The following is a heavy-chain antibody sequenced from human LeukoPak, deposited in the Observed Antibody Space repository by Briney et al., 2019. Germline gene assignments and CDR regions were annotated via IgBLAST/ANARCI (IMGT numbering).Heavy chain of an antibody. Sequence: SVKVSCKASGGTFSSYAISWVRQAPGQGLEWMGRIIPIFGTANYAQKFQGRVTITTDESTSTAYMELSSLRAEDTAVYYCARENIHCSGGSCYSNDAFDIWGQGTMVTVSS. CDR2: IIPIFGTA. D-gene: IGHD2-15*01. J-gene: IGHJ3*02. V-gene: IGHV1-69*05. CDR3: ARENIHCSGGSCYSNDAFDI. CDR1: GGTFSSYA.